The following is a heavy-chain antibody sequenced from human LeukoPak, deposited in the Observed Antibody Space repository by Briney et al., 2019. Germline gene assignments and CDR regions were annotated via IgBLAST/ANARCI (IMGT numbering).Heavy chain of an antibody. Sequence: SETLSLTCTVSGGSISSYYWSWIRQPPGKGLEWIGYIFYSGSTNYNPSLKSRVAISVDTSKNQFSLKLSSVTAADTAVYYCARSELLWFGGVNSGFDYWGQGTLVTVSS. D-gene: IGHD3-10*01. J-gene: IGHJ4*02. CDR1: GGSISSYY. CDR3: ARSELLWFGGVNSGFDY. CDR2: IFYSGST. V-gene: IGHV4-59*01.